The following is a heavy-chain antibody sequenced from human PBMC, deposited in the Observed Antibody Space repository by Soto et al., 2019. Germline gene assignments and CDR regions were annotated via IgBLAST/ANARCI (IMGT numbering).Heavy chain of an antibody. V-gene: IGHV3-33*01. CDR2: IWYDGSNK. CDR1: GFTFSSYG. D-gene: IGHD6-19*01. J-gene: IGHJ4*02. CDR3: ARDRGGSGWPDY. Sequence: QVQLVESGGGVVQPGRSLRLSCAASGFTFSSYGMHWVRQAPGKGLEWVAGIWYDGSNKYYADSVKGRFTISRDNSKNTLYLQMNSLRAEDTAVYYCARDRGGSGWPDYWGQGTLVTVSS.